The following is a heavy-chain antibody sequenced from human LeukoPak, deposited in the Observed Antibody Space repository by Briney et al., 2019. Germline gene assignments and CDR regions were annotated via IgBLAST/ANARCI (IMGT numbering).Heavy chain of an antibody. CDR2: ISGSGGST. CDR1: GFTFSNYA. J-gene: IGHJ1*01. Sequence: PGGSLRLSCAASGFTFSNYAMSWVRQAPGKGLEWVSGISGSGGSTDYAGSVKGRFTISRDNSKNTLYLQMNSLRAEDTAVYYCAKGGSGWYRGYFQHWGQGTLVTVSS. V-gene: IGHV3-23*01. D-gene: IGHD6-19*01. CDR3: AKGGSGWYRGYFQH.